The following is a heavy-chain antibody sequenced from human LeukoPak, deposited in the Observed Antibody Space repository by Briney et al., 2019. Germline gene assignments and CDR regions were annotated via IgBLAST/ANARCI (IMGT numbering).Heavy chain of an antibody. J-gene: IGHJ4*02. V-gene: IGHV3-23*01. Sequence: GGSLRLSCAASGFTFSSYAVSWVRQAPGKGLEWVSAISGSGGSTYYADSVKGRFTISRDNSKNTLYLQMNSLRAEDTAVYYCANDGPELLWFFDYRGQGTLVTVSS. D-gene: IGHD3-10*01. CDR1: GFTFSSYA. CDR3: ANDGPELLWFFDY. CDR2: ISGSGGST.